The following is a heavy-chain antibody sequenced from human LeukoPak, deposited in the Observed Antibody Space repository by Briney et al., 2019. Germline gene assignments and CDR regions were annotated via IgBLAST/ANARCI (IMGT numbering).Heavy chain of an antibody. J-gene: IGHJ4*02. Sequence: GGSLRLSCVASEFTFSDYWMHWVRQVPGKGLVWVSSINGAGSSIFYADSVKGRFTISRDNTKNTLYLQKNGLRAEDTGIYYCARDPQDNTPLDYWGQGTLVTVSS. CDR2: INGAGSSI. D-gene: IGHD2-2*02. CDR1: EFTFSDYW. V-gene: IGHV3-74*01. CDR3: ARDPQDNTPLDY.